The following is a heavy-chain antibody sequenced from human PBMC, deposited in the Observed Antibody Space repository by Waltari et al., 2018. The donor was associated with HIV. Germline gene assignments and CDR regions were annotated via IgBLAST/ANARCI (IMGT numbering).Heavy chain of an antibody. J-gene: IGHJ4*02. D-gene: IGHD6-13*01. CDR2: NSGGGGST. V-gene: IGHV3-23*01. CDR3: AKSPRAAPYYFDS. CDR1: GFAFNSYG. Sequence: EVHLLESGGGLVQPGGSLRLSCAASGFAFNSYGMNWVRQTPGGGWEWVSGNSGGGGSTYYADSVKGRFTISRDSFNNTLYLHMTSMRAEDTALYFCAKSPRAAPYYFDSWGQGTQVTVSS.